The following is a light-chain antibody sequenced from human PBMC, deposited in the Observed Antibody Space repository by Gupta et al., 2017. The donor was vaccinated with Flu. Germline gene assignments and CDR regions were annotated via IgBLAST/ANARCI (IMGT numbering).Light chain of an antibody. Sequence: DIQVTQSPSTLSASVGGRVTITCRASPSIDTWLAWYQQKPGKAPKLLIYKASTLHSGVSSRFSGSGSGTEFTLTISSRQPDDFASYYCQQESSYPITFGQGTQLEIK. V-gene: IGKV1-5*03. CDR3: QQESSYPIT. CDR1: PSIDTW. CDR2: KAS. J-gene: IGKJ5*01.